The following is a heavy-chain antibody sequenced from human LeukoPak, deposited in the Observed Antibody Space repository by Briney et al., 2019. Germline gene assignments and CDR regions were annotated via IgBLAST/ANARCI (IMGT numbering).Heavy chain of an antibody. Sequence: GGSLRLSCAASGFTFDDYAMHWVRQAPGKGLEWVSGIRWNSGSIGYADSVKGRFTISRDNAKNSLYLQMNSLRAEDTALYYCAKDIGADYYDFWSGYSTPFDYWGQGTLVTVSS. CDR2: IRWNSGSI. J-gene: IGHJ4*02. CDR3: AKDIGADYYDFWSGYSTPFDY. D-gene: IGHD3-3*01. CDR1: GFTFDDYA. V-gene: IGHV3-9*01.